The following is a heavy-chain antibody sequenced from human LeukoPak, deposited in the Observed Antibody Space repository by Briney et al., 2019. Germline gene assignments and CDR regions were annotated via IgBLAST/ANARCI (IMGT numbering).Heavy chain of an antibody. Sequence: ASVKVSCKASGYTFTSYYMHWVRQAPGQGLEWMGGFDPEDGETIYAQKFQGRVTMTEDTSTDTAYMELSSLRSEDTAVYYCASLANSSSWYGDFQHWGQGTLVTVSS. CDR2: FDPEDGET. V-gene: IGHV1-24*01. D-gene: IGHD6-13*01. J-gene: IGHJ1*01. CDR1: GYTFTSYY. CDR3: ASLANSSSWYGDFQH.